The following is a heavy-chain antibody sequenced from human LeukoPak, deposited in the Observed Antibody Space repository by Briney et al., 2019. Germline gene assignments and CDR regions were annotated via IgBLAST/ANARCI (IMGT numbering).Heavy chain of an antibody. J-gene: IGHJ4*02. CDR1: GFTFSSYS. Sequence: GGSLRLSCAASGFTFSSYSMNWVRQAPGKGLEWVSYISSSSSTIYYADSVKGRFTISRDNAKKSLYLQMNSLRAEDTAVYYCARDNGDSPFDYWGQGTLVTVSS. CDR2: ISSSSSTI. D-gene: IGHD4-17*01. CDR3: ARDNGDSPFDY. V-gene: IGHV3-48*01.